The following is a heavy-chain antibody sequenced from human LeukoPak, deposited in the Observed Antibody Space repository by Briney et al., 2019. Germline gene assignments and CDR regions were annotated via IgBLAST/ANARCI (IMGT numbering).Heavy chain of an antibody. J-gene: IGHJ4*02. V-gene: IGHV1-2*02. CDR3: ARLRGHSGYDRFDY. CDR1: GYTFTGYY. CDR2: INPNSGGT. Sequence: ASVKVSCKASGYTFTGYYMHWVRQAPGQGLEWMGWINPNSGGTNYAQKFQGRVTMTRDTSISTAYMELSRLRSDDTAVYYCARLRGHSGYDRFDYWGQGTLVTVSS. D-gene: IGHD5-12*01.